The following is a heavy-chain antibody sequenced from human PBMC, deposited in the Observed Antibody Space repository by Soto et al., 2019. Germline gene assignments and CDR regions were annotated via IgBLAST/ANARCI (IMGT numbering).Heavy chain of an antibody. Sequence: GGSLRLSCTSFSQYGMSWVRQAPGKGLEYVSAISSDGGTTYYADSVKGRFTISRDNSKNTLYLQMSSLRVEDTAVYYCVKDPFYYYGTDVWGQGTTVTVSS. CDR1: SQYG. CDR3: VKDPFYYYGTDV. CDR2: ISSDGGTT. J-gene: IGHJ6*02. V-gene: IGHV3-64D*06.